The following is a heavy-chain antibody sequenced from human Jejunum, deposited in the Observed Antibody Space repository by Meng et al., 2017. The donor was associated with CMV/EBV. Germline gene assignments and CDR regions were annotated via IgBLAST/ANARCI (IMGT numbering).Heavy chain of an antibody. D-gene: IGHD7-27*01. CDR1: GFTFDSYG. Sequence: ASGFTFDSYGIHWVRQAPGKGLEWVAVISYDGSNEYYADSVKGRFTISRDNSKNTVYLQINSLTPEDTAMYFCAKGGRFHWGYLDYWGQGTLVTVSS. CDR2: ISYDGSNE. V-gene: IGHV3-30*18. CDR3: AKGGRFHWGYLDY. J-gene: IGHJ4*02.